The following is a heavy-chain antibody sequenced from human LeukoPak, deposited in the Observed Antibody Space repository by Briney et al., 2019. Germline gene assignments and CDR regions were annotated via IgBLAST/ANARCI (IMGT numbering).Heavy chain of an antibody. J-gene: IGHJ4*02. D-gene: IGHD1-14*01. CDR3: ARGRSGFLVY. V-gene: IGHV4-59*01. CDR2: IHNSGTT. Sequence: SETLSLTCTVSGGSISRYYWNWLRQPPGKGLEWIGYIHNSGTTTFNPSLKSRVTISVDTSKNQFSLKLSSVTAADTAVYYCARGRSGFLVYWGQGTLVTVSS. CDR1: GGSISRYY.